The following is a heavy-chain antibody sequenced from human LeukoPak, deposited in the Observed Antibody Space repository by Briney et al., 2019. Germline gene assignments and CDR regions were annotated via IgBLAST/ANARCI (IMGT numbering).Heavy chain of an antibody. CDR2: TYYRSKWYN. J-gene: IGHJ4*02. Sequence: SQTLSLTCAISGDSVSSNSAAGNWIRQSPSRGLEWLGRTYYRSKWYNDYAVSVKSRITINPDTSKNQFSLQLNSVTPEDTAVYYCARDTGGYYDSSGYYDYWGQGTLVTVSS. CDR1: GDSVSSNSAA. D-gene: IGHD3-22*01. CDR3: ARDTGGYYDSSGYYDY. V-gene: IGHV6-1*01.